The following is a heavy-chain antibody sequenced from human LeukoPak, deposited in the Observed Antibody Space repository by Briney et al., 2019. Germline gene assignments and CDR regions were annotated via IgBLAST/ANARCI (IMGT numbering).Heavy chain of an antibody. D-gene: IGHD2-2*01. CDR2: ISSSSSYI. CDR3: ARVGFLRYCSSTSCRKYYYYYMDV. CDR1: GFTFSSYS. V-gene: IGHV3-21*01. Sequence: PGGSLRPSCAASGFTFSSYSMNWVRQAPGKGLEWVSSISSSSSYIYYADSVKGRFTISRDNAKNSLYLQMNSLRAEDTAVYYCARVGFLRYCSSTSCRKYYYYYMDVWGKGTTVTVSS. J-gene: IGHJ6*03.